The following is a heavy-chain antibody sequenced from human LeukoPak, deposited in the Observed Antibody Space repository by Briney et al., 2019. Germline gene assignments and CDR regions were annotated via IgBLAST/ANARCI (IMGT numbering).Heavy chain of an antibody. J-gene: IGHJ4*02. CDR2: IRSKAYGGTT. Sequence: GGSLRLSCTASGFTFGDYAMSWFRQAPGKGLEWVGFIRSKAYGGTTEYAASVKGRFTISRDDSKSIAYLQMNSLKAEDTAVYYCTGFLEWLGFIDYWGQGTLVTVSS. V-gene: IGHV3-49*03. CDR3: TGFLEWLGFIDY. CDR1: GFTFGDYA. D-gene: IGHD3-3*01.